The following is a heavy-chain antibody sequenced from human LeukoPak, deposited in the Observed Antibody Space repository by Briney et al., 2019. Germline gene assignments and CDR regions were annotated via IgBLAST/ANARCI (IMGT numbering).Heavy chain of an antibody. D-gene: IGHD2-15*01. CDR3: AKDTTAWWYHRAYMDV. V-gene: IGHV3-23*01. CDR2: ISGSGDTT. CDR1: GFTFSSYA. J-gene: IGHJ6*03. Sequence: PGGSLRLSCTASGFTFSSYAMSWVRQAPGGGLEWVSAISGSGDTTYHADSVKGRFTISRDNSVNRLSLQMDSLRAEDTAVYFCAKDTTAWWYHRAYMDVWGKGTTVTVSS.